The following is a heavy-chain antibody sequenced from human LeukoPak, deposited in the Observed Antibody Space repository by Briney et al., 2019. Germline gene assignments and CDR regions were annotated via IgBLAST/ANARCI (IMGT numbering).Heavy chain of an antibody. CDR1: GGSISSGGYY. CDR2: IYYSGST. J-gene: IGHJ3*02. V-gene: IGHV4-31*03. CDR3: ARDPRADAFDI. Sequence: SETLSLTCTVSGGSISSGGYYWSWIRQHPGKCLEWIGYIYYSGSTYYNPSLKSRVTISVDTSKNQFSLKLSSVTAADTAVYYCARDPRADAFDIWGQGTMVTVSS.